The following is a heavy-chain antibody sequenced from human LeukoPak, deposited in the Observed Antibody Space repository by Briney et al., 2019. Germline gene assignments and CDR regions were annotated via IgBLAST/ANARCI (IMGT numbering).Heavy chain of an antibody. Sequence: GGSLRLSCAASGFTFSSYSMNWVHQAAGKGLDWVASISSSSSYIYYADSVKGRFTISRDNAQNPLYLQMDRLRAEDTAECYFSRDQRGSGSWYCFVPWGQGTLVTVSS. V-gene: IGHV3-21*01. J-gene: IGHJ5*02. CDR2: ISSSSSYI. CDR1: GFTFSSYS. CDR3: SRDQRGSGSWYCFVP. D-gene: IGHD3-10*01.